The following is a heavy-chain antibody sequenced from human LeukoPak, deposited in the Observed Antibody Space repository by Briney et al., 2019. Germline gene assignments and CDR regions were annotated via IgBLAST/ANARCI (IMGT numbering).Heavy chain of an antibody. CDR1: GDSVSSNSAA. CDR3: ARDLTYSSGWYVFPGDAFDI. J-gene: IGHJ3*02. Sequence: SQTLSLTCAISGDSVSSNSAAWNWIRQSPSRGLEWLARAYYRSKWYNDYAVSVKSRITINPDTSKNQFSLQLNSVTPEDTAVYYCARDLTYSSGWYVFPGDAFDIWGQGTMVTVSS. D-gene: IGHD6-19*01. CDR2: AYYRSKWYN. V-gene: IGHV6-1*01.